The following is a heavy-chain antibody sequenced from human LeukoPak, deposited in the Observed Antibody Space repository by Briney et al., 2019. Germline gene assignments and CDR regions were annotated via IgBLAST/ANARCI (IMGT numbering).Heavy chain of an antibody. CDR2: IYYSGST. J-gene: IGHJ4*02. CDR3: ARVASGWNPESGYFDY. V-gene: IGHV4-39*01. CDR1: GGSISSSSYY. D-gene: IGHD6-19*01. Sequence: SETLSLTCTVSGGSISSSSYYWGWIRQPPGKGLEWIGSIYYSGSTYYNPSLKSRVTISVDTSKNQFSLKLSSVTAADTAVYYCARVASGWNPESGYFDYWGQGTLVTVSS.